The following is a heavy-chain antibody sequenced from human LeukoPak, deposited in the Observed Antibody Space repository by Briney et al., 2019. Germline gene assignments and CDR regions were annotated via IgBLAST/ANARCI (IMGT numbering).Heavy chain of an antibody. CDR2: MNPNSGNT. Sequence: ASVKLSCKASGYTFTIYDIDWVRQATGQGLEWMGWMNPNSGNTSCAQKFQGRVTMTRNTSINTAYMELSSLRSDVTAVSYCARGLGTIFGVVISYYYYMDVWGKGTTVTVSS. V-gene: IGHV1-8*01. CDR1: GYTFTIYD. D-gene: IGHD3-3*01. CDR3: ARGLGTIFGVVISYYYYMDV. J-gene: IGHJ6*03.